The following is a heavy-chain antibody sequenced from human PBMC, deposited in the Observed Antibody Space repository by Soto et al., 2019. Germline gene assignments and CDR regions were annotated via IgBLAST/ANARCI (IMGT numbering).Heavy chain of an antibody. V-gene: IGHV4-4*07. Sequence: PSETLSLTCTVSGGSISSYYWSWIRQPAGKGLEWIGRIYTSGSTNYNPSLKSRVTMSVDTSKNQFSLKLSPVTAADTAVYYCAREGITMVRGVIITVMDVWGQGTTVTAP. D-gene: IGHD3-10*01. CDR2: IYTSGST. CDR3: AREGITMVRGVIITVMDV. CDR1: GGSISSYY. J-gene: IGHJ6*02.